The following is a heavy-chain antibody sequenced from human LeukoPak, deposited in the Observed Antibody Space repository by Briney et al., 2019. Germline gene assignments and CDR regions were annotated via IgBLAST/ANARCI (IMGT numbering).Heavy chain of an antibody. CDR3: AINDGSGSYYKSDY. D-gene: IGHD3-10*01. CDR2: IDQSGGT. J-gene: IGHJ4*02. CDR1: GGSFSGFY. Sequence: PSETLSLTCGVYGGSFSGFYWSWIRQPPGKGLEWIGEIDQSGGTNYNPSPKSRVTITIDTSKNQFSLKVNSVTAADTAVYYCAINDGSGSYYKSDYWGQGTLVTVSS. V-gene: IGHV4-34*01.